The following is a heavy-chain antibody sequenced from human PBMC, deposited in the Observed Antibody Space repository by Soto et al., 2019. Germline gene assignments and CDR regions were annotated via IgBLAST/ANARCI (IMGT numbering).Heavy chain of an antibody. V-gene: IGHV1-3*01. CDR2: INAGNGNT. CDR1: GYTFTSYA. D-gene: IGHD3-10*01. Sequence: ASVKVSCKASGYTFTSYAMHWVRQAPGQRLEWMGWINAGNGNTKYTQKLQGRVTITRDTSASTAYMELSSLRSEDTAVYYCARGHYYGSGSYEIDYWGQGTLVTVSS. J-gene: IGHJ4*02. CDR3: ARGHYYGSGSYEIDY.